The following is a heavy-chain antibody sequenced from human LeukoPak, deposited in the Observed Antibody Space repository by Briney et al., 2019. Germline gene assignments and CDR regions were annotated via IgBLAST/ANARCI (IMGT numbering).Heavy chain of an antibody. D-gene: IGHD2-15*01. CDR1: GFTFSSYS. V-gene: IGHV3-21*01. J-gene: IGHJ4*02. CDR2: ISSSSSYI. Sequence: GGSLRLSCAASGFTFSSYSMNWVRQAPGKGLECVSSISSSSSYIYYADSVKGRFTISRDNAKNSLYLQMNSLRAEDTAVYYCARRYCSGGSCKDYWRQRTLVTVSS. CDR3: ARRYCSGGSCKDY.